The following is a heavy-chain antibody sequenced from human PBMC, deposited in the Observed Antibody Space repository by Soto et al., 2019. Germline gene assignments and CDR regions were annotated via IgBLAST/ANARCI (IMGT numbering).Heavy chain of an antibody. Sequence: GVALKISCKGSWYSFTSYWIGWGRQMPGKGLEWMGIIYPGDSDTRSSPSFQGQVTISADKSIITASLQWSSLKASDTAMYYCARSPSTGPYYFDYWGQGTLVTVSS. CDR2: IYPGDSDT. V-gene: IGHV5-51*01. CDR1: WYSFTSYW. CDR3: ARSPSTGPYYFDY. J-gene: IGHJ4*02.